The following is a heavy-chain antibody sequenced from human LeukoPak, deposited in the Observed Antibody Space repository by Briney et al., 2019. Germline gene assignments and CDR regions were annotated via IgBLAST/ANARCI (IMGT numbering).Heavy chain of an antibody. Sequence: GGSLRLSCAASGFTFSGYWIHWVRQPPGKGLEWFSRSNSDGSTIAYADFVEGRFTISRDNSKNTLYLQMNSLRGEDTAVYYCARCTTGKTFGSLREIKKSREIDYWGQGTLVTVSS. CDR2: SNSDGSTI. V-gene: IGHV3-74*01. D-gene: IGHD1-1*01. J-gene: IGHJ4*02. CDR1: GFTFSGYW. CDR3: ARCTTGKTFGSLREIKKSREIDY.